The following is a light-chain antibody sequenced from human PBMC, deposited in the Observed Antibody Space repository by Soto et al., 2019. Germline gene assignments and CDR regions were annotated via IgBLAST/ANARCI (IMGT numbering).Light chain of an antibody. CDR2: MGS. J-gene: IGKJ4*01. V-gene: IGKV2-28*01. CDR3: MQALQTPLT. Sequence: DIVMTQSPLSLPVTPGEPASISCRSSQSLLHSNGYNYVDWFLQRPGQSPQVLIYMGSYRASGVPDRFSGSGSGTDFTLEISRVETDDVGIYYCMQALQTPLTFGGGTKVEIK. CDR1: QSLLHSNGYNY.